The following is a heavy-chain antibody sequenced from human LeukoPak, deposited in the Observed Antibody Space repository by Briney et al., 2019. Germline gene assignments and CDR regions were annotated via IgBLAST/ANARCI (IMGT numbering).Heavy chain of an antibody. J-gene: IGHJ4*02. CDR1: GNTFRSAC. V-gene: IGHV3-15*05. D-gene: IGHD3-10*01. CDR3: TTDYFGSGNF. Sequence: GGSLRLSCAVSGNTFRSACMSWVRQAPGKGGEWVGRIKSKTDGATTDYPAPVKGRFTISRDDSKNTLYLQMNSLKTEDTAVYYCTTDYFGSGNFWGQGTLVTASS. CDR2: IKSKTDGATT.